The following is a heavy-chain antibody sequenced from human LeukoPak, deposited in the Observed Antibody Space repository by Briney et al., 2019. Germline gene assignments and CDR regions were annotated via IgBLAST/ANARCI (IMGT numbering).Heavy chain of an antibody. V-gene: IGHV6-1*01. CDR3: ARDADCSGGSCQGYGWFDP. CDR1: GDSVSSNSAA. CDR2: TYYRSKWYN. Sequence: RSQTLSLTCAISGDSVSSNSAAWNWIRQSPSRGLEWLGRTYYRSKWYNDYAVSVKSRITINPDTSKNQFSLQLNSVTPEDTAVYYCARDADCSGGSCQGYGWFDPWGQGTLVTVSS. J-gene: IGHJ5*02. D-gene: IGHD2-15*01.